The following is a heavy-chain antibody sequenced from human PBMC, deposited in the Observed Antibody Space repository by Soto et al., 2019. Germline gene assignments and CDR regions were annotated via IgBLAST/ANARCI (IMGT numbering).Heavy chain of an antibody. CDR3: TSSDCSGGSCYPTGYYYYGMDV. J-gene: IGHJ6*02. CDR2: IYPGDSDT. CDR1: RYSFTSYW. V-gene: IGHV5-51*01. Sequence: GESLKISCKGSRYSFTSYWIGWMRQMPGKGLEWMGVIYPGDSDTRYSPSFQGQGTISADKSISTAYLQWSSLKASGTAQYYCTSSDCSGGSCYPTGYYYYGMDVWGQGTTVTDS. D-gene: IGHD2-15*01.